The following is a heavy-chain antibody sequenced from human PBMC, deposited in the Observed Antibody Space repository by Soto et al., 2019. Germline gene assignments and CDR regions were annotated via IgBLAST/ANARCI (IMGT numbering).Heavy chain of an antibody. Sequence: QVQVVQSGAEVKKPGASVKVSCKTSGYFFNDYHMHWVRKAPGQGLEWMGWINPKNGDTNYAQKFQDRVTMTRDTFISTVYIELSRLTSDDTAVYYWAWEAGGSYIAAVLLDPWGQGTLVTVSS. CDR3: AWEAGGSYIAAVLLDP. D-gene: IGHD3-10*01. CDR2: INPKNGDT. CDR1: GYFFNDYH. V-gene: IGHV1-2*02. J-gene: IGHJ5*02.